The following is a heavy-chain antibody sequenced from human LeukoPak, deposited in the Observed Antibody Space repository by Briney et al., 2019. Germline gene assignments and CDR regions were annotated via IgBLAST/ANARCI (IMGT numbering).Heavy chain of an antibody. J-gene: IGHJ4*02. CDR3: ARADFWSGYHFDY. V-gene: IGHV1-3*01. D-gene: IGHD3-3*01. CDR1: GYTFTSYA. CDR2: INAGNGNT. Sequence: ASVKVSCKASGYTFTSYAMHWVRQAPGQRLEWMGWINAGNGNTKYSQKFQGRVTITRDTSASTAYTELSSLRSEDTAVYYCARADFWSGYHFDYWGQGTLVTVSS.